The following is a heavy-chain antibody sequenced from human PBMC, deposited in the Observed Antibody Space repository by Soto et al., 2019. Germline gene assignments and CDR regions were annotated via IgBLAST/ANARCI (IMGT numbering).Heavy chain of an antibody. CDR2: INEDTGNT. CDR1: GYTFTSYA. J-gene: IGHJ5*02. CDR3: AREYESSGYFFDP. D-gene: IGHD3-22*01. Sequence: QVQLVQSGAEVKKPGASVKVSCEASGYTFTSYAFHWVRQAPGQGFVWMGWINEDTGNTKYSEKFQDRVTLTRDTSTRTVYMELSSLRSAETAVYYCAREYESSGYFFDPWGQRTLVTVSS. V-gene: IGHV1-3*01.